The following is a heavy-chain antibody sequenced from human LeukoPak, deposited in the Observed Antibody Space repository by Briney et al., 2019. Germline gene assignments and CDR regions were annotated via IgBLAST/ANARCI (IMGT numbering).Heavy chain of an antibody. Sequence: PSETLSLTCAVYGGSFSGYYWSWIRQPPGKGLEWIGEINHSGSTNYNPSLKSRVTISVDTSKNQFSLKLSSVTAADTAEYYCARVGIMITFGGVIVPKYYFDYWGQGTLVTVSS. CDR1: GGSFSGYY. D-gene: IGHD3-16*02. CDR2: INHSGST. V-gene: IGHV4-34*01. J-gene: IGHJ4*02. CDR3: ARVGIMITFGGVIVPKYYFDY.